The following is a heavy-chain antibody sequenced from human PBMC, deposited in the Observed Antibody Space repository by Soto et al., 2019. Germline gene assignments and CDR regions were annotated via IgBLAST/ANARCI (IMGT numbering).Heavy chain of an antibody. CDR1: GFTFSSYG. D-gene: IGHD3-10*01. CDR3: AKTPFGFGSIVGGEIDY. Sequence: QVQLVESGGGVVQPGRSLRLSCAASGFTFSSYGMHWVRQAPGKGLEWVAVISYDGSNKYYADSVKGRFTISRDNSKNTLYLQMNSLRAEDTAVYYCAKTPFGFGSIVGGEIDYWGQGTLVTVSS. V-gene: IGHV3-30*18. J-gene: IGHJ4*02. CDR2: ISYDGSNK.